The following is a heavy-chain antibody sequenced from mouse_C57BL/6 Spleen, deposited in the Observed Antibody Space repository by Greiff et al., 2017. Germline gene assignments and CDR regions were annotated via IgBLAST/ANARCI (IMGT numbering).Heavy chain of an antibody. V-gene: IGHV1-81*01. J-gene: IGHJ2*01. D-gene: IGHD2-4*01. CDR3: ARPYDYDDY. Sequence: QVQLQQSGAELARPGASVKLSCKASGYTFTSYGISWVKQRTGQGLEWIGETYPRSGNTYYNEKFKGKATLTADKSSSTAYMELRSLTSEDSAVYFCARPYDYDDYWGQGTTLTVSS. CDR1: GYTFTSYG. CDR2: TYPRSGNT.